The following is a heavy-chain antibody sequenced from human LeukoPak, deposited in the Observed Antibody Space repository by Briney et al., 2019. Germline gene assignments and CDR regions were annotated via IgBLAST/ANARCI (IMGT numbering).Heavy chain of an antibody. CDR3: ARGTITVAGTGPYFDY. D-gene: IGHD6-19*01. V-gene: IGHV1-18*04. CDR1: GYTFTGYY. Sequence: ASVKVSCKASGYTFTGYYMHWVRQAPGQGLEWMGWISAYNGNTNYAQKLQGRVTMTTDTSTSTAYIDLRSLRSDDTAVYYCARGTITVAGTGPYFDYWGQGTLVTVSS. J-gene: IGHJ4*02. CDR2: ISAYNGNT.